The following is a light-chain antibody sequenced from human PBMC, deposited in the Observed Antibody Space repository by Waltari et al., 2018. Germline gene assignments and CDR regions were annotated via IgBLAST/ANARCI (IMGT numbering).Light chain of an antibody. CDR3: CSYAGGSTFV. CDR2: EGV. J-gene: IGLJ1*01. CDR1: RSDVGGYNL. V-gene: IGLV2-23*03. Sequence: QSALTQPASVSGSPGQSITISCTGTRSDVGGYNLVSWYQQHPNKAPKLIIYEGVKRPLGVSNRFSGSKSGNTASLTISGLQAEDEADYSCCSYAGGSTFVFGTGTEVTVL.